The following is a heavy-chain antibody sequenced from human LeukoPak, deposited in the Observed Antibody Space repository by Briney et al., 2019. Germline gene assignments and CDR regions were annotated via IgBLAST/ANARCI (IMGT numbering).Heavy chain of an antibody. CDR3: ARDQEGFDY. CDR2: IYPRDGST. J-gene: IGHJ4*02. V-gene: IGHV1-46*01. Sequence: ASVKVSCKASGYTFTGYYMHWVRQAPGQGLEWMGMIYPRDGSTSYAQKFQGRVTVTRDTSTSTVHMELSGLRSEDTAVYYCARDQEGFDYWGQGTLVTVSS. CDR1: GYTFTGYY.